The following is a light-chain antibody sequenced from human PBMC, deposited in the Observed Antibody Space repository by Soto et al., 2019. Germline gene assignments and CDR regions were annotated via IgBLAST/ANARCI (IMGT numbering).Light chain of an antibody. CDR1: QSLNRN. CDR2: GAS. J-gene: IGKJ3*01. V-gene: IGKV3D-15*01. Sequence: EILMTQSPATLSVSPGERATLSCRASQSLNRNLAWYQQKPGQAPRLIIYGASTRASGIPARFSGSGSGTECTLSIRSLQSEDFALYCCQYYYYWPPAFTFGPGTKVDL. CDR3: QYYYYWPPAFT.